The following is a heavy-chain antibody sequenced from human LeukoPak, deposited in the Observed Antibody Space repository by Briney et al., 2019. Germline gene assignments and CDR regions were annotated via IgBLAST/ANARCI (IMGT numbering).Heavy chain of an antibody. CDR3: ARGLVPGFLDY. CDR1: GFTFSNSW. CDR2: INSDESIT. D-gene: IGHD4-11*01. Sequence: PGGSLTLSCAASGFTFSNSWMYWLRQAPGKGLVWVSRINSDESITTYADSVKGRFTISRDNAKNRLYLQMNSLRAEDTAVYYCARGLVPGFLDYWGQGTPVTVSS. J-gene: IGHJ4*02. V-gene: IGHV3-74*01.